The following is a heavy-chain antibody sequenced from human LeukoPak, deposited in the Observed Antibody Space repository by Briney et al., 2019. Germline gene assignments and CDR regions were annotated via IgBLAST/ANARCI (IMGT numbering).Heavy chain of an antibody. CDR3: ARVAYGGYDY. CDR1: GFTFSSYA. D-gene: IGHD4-23*01. CDR2: ISSNGGNA. Sequence: GGSLRLSCAASGFTFSSYAMSWVRQAPGKGLEYVTAISSNGGNAYYANSVKGRFTISRDNSKNTVHLQMGSLRAEDMAVYYCARVAYGGYDYWGQGTLVTVSS. V-gene: IGHV3-64*01. J-gene: IGHJ4*02.